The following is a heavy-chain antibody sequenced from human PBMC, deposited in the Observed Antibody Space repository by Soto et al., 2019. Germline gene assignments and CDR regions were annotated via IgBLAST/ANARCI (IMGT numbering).Heavy chain of an antibody. Sequence: SETLSLTCAVSGGSISSRGYYWGWIRQPPGKGLEWIGTIYYSGSTYYNPSLKSRVTISVDTSKNQFSLKLSSVTAADAAVYYCTRDGQRGYDMDVWGQGTTVTVSS. CDR2: IYYSGST. CDR3: TRDGQRGYDMDV. V-gene: IGHV4-39*02. CDR1: GGSISSRGYY. J-gene: IGHJ6*02.